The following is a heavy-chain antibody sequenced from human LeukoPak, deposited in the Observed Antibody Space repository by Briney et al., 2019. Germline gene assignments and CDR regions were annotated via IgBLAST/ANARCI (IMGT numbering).Heavy chain of an antibody. CDR2: ISYDGSNK. Sequence: GGSLRLSCAASGFTFSSYSMNWVRQAPGKGLEWVAVISYDGSNKYYANSVKGRFTISRDNSKNTLYLQMNSLRAEDTALFYCASLSSLYDYVWGSFHHWGQGTLVTVSS. D-gene: IGHD3-16*01. V-gene: IGHV3-30*03. CDR3: ASLSSLYDYVWGSFHH. J-gene: IGHJ4*02. CDR1: GFTFSSYS.